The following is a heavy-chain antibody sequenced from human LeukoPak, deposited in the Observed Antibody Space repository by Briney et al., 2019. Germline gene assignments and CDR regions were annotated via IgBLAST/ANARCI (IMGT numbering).Heavy chain of an antibody. CDR3: HYYDSSGYYNYFDY. D-gene: IGHD3-22*01. CDR1: GFTFSSYA. V-gene: IGHV3-23*01. J-gene: IGHJ4*02. CDR2: ISGSGGST. Sequence: PGGSLRLSCAASGFTFSSYAMSWVRQAPGKGLEWVSAISGSGGSTYYADSVKGRFTISRDNSKNTLYLQMNSLRAEDTAVYYCHYYDSSGYYNYFDYWGQGTLVTVSS.